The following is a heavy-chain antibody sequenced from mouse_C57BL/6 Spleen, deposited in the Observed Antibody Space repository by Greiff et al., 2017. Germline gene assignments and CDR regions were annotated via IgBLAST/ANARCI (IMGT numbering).Heavy chain of an antibody. Sequence: LVESGGGLVQPGGSLSLSCAASGFTFPDYYMSWVRQPPGKALEWLGFIRNKTNGYTTEYSASVKGRFTISRDNSQSILYLQMNALGAEDSATYYCARDYAMDYWGQGTSVTVSS. V-gene: IGHV7-3*01. J-gene: IGHJ4*01. CDR1: GFTFPDYY. CDR2: IRNKTNGYTT. CDR3: ARDYAMDY.